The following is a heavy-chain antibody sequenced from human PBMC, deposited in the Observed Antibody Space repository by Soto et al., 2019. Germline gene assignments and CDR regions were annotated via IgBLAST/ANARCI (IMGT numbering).Heavy chain of an antibody. J-gene: IGHJ4*02. V-gene: IGHV3-49*04. CDR1: GFNFGNYA. CDR3: TRYYYASSGYYVY. CDR2: IRSETYGGTP. Sequence: GGSLRLSCTGSGFNFGNYAMSWVRQAPGKGPEWVGFIRSETYGGTPDYAASLRGRFTISRDESKSIAYLEINSLQTDDTAVYYCTRYYYASSGYYVYWGQGTLVTVSS. D-gene: IGHD3-22*01.